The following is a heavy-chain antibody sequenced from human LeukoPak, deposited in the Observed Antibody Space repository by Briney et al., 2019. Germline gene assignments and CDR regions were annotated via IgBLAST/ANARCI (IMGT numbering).Heavy chain of an antibody. CDR1: GAFISSSSYY. CDR2: IYYSGST. D-gene: IGHD5-18*01. J-gene: IGHJ4*02. CDR3: ARRGYSYIRAPYDY. Sequence: SETLSLTCTVSGAFISSSSYYWGWIRQPPGKGLERIGSIYYSGSTYYKPSFKSRVTISIDTSNNHFSLKLRSVTAADTAVYYCARRGYSYIRAPYDYWGQGILVTVSS. V-gene: IGHV4-39*02.